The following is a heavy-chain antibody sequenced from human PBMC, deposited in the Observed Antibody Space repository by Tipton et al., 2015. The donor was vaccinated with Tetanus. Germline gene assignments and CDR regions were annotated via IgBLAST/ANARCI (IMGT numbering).Heavy chain of an antibody. Sequence: QSGAEVKKPGSSVKVSCKASGGGFSKFAISWVRQAPGQGLELMGTIIPAFTTVTYEQKFRGRVTITADGSTSTAYMELSSLTSDDTAVYFCARKLLEGIGAFDIWGQGTMVTVSP. D-gene: IGHD3-3*01. CDR3: ARKLLEGIGAFDI. J-gene: IGHJ3*02. CDR2: IIPAFTTV. V-gene: IGHV1-69*15. CDR1: GGGFSKFA.